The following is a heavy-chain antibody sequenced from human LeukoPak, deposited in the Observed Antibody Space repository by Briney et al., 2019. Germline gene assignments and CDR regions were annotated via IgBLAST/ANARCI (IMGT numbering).Heavy chain of an antibody. CDR2: IIPLFGRT. V-gene: IGHV1-69*13. CDR3: ARSILTGITVNPFEY. CDR1: GYTFTSYA. D-gene: IGHD3-9*01. Sequence: ASVKVSCKASGYTFTSYAISWVRQAPGQGLEWMGGIIPLFGRTNYAQKFQGRVTITADESTSTAYLELSSLRSGDTAVYYCARSILTGITVNPFEYWGQGTLVTVSS. J-gene: IGHJ4*02.